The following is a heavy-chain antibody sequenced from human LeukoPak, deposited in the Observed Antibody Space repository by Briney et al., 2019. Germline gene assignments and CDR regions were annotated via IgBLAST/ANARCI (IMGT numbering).Heavy chain of an antibody. CDR3: ARGYCSGGSCYLVENWFDF. D-gene: IGHD2-15*01. J-gene: IGHJ5*01. V-gene: IGHV1-2*06. CDR1: GYTFSDYY. CDR2: INPKSGDT. Sequence: GASVKVSCKASGYTFSDYYMYWLRQAPGEGLEWMGRINPKSGDTNYAQNFQGRVTMTRDTSMNTACMELSRLRSDDTAVYFCARGYCSGGSCYLVENWFDFWGQGTLVTVSS.